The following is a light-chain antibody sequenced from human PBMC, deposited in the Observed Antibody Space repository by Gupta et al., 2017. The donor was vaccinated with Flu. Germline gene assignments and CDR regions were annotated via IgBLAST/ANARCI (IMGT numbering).Light chain of an antibody. CDR1: QSVGRN. V-gene: IGKV3D-15*01. CDR3: QQYNKWPIS. CDR2: GAS. Sequence: EAVMTQSPVTLSASPADRVTLSRRASQSVGRNLAWYQQKPGRPPRLLIFGASTRAADVPARFSGSGSGTDFTLTIDGLQSEDFVVYFCQQYNKWPISFGGGTTVDIK. J-gene: IGKJ4*01.